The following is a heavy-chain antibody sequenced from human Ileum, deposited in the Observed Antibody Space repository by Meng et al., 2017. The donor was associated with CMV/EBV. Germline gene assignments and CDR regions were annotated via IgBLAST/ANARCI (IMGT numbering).Heavy chain of an antibody. CDR1: GGSISSRSYY. CDR2: IYYSGST. CDR3: VRVGAMVRGPHFDY. V-gene: IGHV4-39*07. D-gene: IGHD3-10*01. Sequence: QLPRQESGPGLVQASEPLSLPCIVSGGSISSRSYYWGWIRQPPGKGLEWIGSIYYSGSTYYNPSLKSRVTISVDTSKNQFSLKLSSVTAADTAVYYCVRVGAMVRGPHFDYWGQGTLVTVSS. J-gene: IGHJ4*02.